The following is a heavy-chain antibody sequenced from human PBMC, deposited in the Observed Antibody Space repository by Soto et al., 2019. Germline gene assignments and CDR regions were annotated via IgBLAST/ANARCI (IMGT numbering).Heavy chain of an antibody. CDR2: INAGNGNT. Sequence: QVQLVQSGAEEKKPGASVKVSCKASGYTFTSYAMHWVRQAPGQRLEWMGWINAGNGNTKYSQKFQGRVTITRDTCASTAYREMSNLRSEDTAVYYCARGIVVLTALDYWGQGTLVTVSS. J-gene: IGHJ4*02. CDR3: ARGIVVLTALDY. V-gene: IGHV1-3*05. D-gene: IGHD2-21*02. CDR1: GYTFTSYA.